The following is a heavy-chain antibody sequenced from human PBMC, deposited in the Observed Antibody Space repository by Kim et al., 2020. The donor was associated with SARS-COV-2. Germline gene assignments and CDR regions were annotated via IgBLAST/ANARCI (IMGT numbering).Heavy chain of an antibody. CDR3: ARDPGSSSHWYFDL. V-gene: IGHV3-33*01. Sequence: GGSLRLSCAASGFTFSSYGMHWVRQAPGKGLEWVAVIWYDGSNKYYADSVKGRFTISRDNSKNTLYLQMNSLRAEDTAVYYCARDPGSSSHWYFDLWGRGTLVTVSS. D-gene: IGHD1-26*01. CDR1: GFTFSSYG. CDR2: IWYDGSNK. J-gene: IGHJ2*01.